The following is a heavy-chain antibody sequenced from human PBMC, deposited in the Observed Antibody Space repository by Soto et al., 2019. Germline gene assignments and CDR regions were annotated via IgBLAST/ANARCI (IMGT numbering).Heavy chain of an antibody. CDR1: GGSLSSSAYS. J-gene: IGHJ3*02. Sequence: SETLSLTCAVSGGSLSSSAYSWSWIRQPPGKGLEWIGFIYQSGSTYYNPSLKSRVAMSLDRPKNQFSLKLSSVTAADTAVHYCARELLFYDSDGFSWDDDFDIWGQGTMVTVS. CDR3: ARELLFYDSDGFSWDDDFDI. CDR2: IYQSGST. V-gene: IGHV4-30-2*01. D-gene: IGHD3-22*01.